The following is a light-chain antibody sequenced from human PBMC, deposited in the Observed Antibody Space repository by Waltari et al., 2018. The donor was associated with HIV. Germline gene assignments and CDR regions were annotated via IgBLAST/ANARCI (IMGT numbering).Light chain of an antibody. CDR2: GDN. CDR1: SSTIGAGSD. Sequence: QSVLTQPPSVSGAPGQRLTLSCNGSSSTIGAGSDVHWYQQIAGAAPKLLIYGDNNRPSGVPDRFSGSKSGTSASLAITGLQAEDAADYYCQSYDSSLVFGGGTKLTV. CDR3: QSYDSSLV. J-gene: IGLJ2*01. V-gene: IGLV1-40*01.